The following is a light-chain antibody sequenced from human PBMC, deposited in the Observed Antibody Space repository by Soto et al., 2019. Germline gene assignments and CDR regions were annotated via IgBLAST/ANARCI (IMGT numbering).Light chain of an antibody. CDR3: ATWDDSLNGPV. CDR2: YDD. V-gene: IGLV1-36*01. CDR1: SSNIGNNA. J-gene: IGLJ2*01. Sequence: QSVLTQPPSVSEAPRQRVTISCSGSSSNIGNNAVNWYHQLPGKAPKLLIYYDDLLPSGVSDRFSGSKSGTSASLAISGLQSEDEADYYCATWDDSLNGPVFGGGTKVTVL.